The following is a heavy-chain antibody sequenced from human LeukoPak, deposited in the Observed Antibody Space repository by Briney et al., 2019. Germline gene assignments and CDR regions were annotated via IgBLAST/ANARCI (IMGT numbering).Heavy chain of an antibody. D-gene: IGHD3-10*01. CDR1: GFTSSSYG. J-gene: IGHJ5*02. CDR2: ISYDGSNK. CDR3: AKEFAMVRGVIIENWFDP. Sequence: PGGSLRLSCAASGFTSSSYGMHWVRQAPGKGLEWVAFISYDGSNKYYADSVKGRFTISRDNSKNTLYLQMNSLRAEDTAVYYCAKEFAMVRGVIIENWFDPWGQGTLVTVSS. V-gene: IGHV3-30*18.